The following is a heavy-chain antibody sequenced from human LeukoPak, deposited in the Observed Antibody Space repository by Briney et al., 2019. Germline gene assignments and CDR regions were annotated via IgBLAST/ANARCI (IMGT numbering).Heavy chain of an antibody. Sequence: ASVKVSCKASGYTFTSYAMHWVRQAPGQRLEWMGWINAGNGNTKYSQKFQGRVTITRDTSASTAYMELSSLRSEDTAVYYCARVGRLLTGTGLYYYGMDVWGQGTTVTVSS. CDR2: INAGNGNT. V-gene: IGHV1-3*01. D-gene: IGHD1-1*01. CDR3: ARVGRLLTGTGLYYYGMDV. CDR1: GYTFTSYA. J-gene: IGHJ6*02.